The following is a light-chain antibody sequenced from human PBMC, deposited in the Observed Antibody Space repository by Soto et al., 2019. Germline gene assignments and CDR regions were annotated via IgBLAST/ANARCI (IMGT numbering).Light chain of an antibody. CDR3: QQYNNWPPWT. CDR1: QRVSSN. Sequence: EIVMTQSPATLSVSPAERATLYCRASQRVSSNLAWYQQKPGQAPRLLIYGASTRATGIPARFSGSGSGTEFTLTISSLQSEDFAVYYCQQYNNWPPWTFGQGTKVEI. CDR2: GAS. V-gene: IGKV3-15*01. J-gene: IGKJ1*01.